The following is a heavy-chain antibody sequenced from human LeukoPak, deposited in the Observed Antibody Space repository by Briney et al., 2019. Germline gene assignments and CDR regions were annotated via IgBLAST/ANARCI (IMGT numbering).Heavy chain of an antibody. Sequence: KPSETLSLSCTVSGGSISSYYWSWLRQPPGKGLEWLGYIYYSGSTNYNPSLKSRVTISVDTSKNQFSLKLSSVTAADTAVYYCARGADSSGYYSIFYFDYWGQGTLVTVSP. V-gene: IGHV4-59*01. CDR2: IYYSGST. J-gene: IGHJ4*02. CDR1: GGSISSYY. CDR3: ARGADSSGYYSIFYFDY. D-gene: IGHD3-22*01.